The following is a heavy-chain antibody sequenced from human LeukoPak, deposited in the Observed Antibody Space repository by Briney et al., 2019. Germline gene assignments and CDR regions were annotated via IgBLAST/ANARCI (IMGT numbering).Heavy chain of an antibody. D-gene: IGHD6-19*01. J-gene: IGHJ4*02. CDR2: ISSSGSTI. Sequence: GGSLRLSCAASGFTFSDYYMSWIRQAPGKGLEWVSYISSSGSTIYYADSVKGRFTISRDNSKNTLYLQMNSLRAEDTAVYYCAKLIAVAGTDDYWGQGTLVTVSS. CDR3: AKLIAVAGTDDY. CDR1: GFTFSDYY. V-gene: IGHV3-11*01.